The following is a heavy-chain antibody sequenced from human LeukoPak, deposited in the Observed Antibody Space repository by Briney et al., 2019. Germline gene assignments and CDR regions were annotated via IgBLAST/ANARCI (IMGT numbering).Heavy chain of an antibody. Sequence: GGSLRLSCAASGFTFSSYSMNWVRQAPGKGLEWVSSISSSSSYIYYADSVKGRFTISRDNAKNSLYLQMNSLRAEDTAVYYCAKGMTTGPRSVYHYMDVWGQGTLVTVSS. CDR1: GFTFSSYS. CDR3: AKGMTTGPRSVYHYMDV. D-gene: IGHD4-17*01. CDR2: ISSSSSYI. J-gene: IGHJ4*02. V-gene: IGHV3-21*01.